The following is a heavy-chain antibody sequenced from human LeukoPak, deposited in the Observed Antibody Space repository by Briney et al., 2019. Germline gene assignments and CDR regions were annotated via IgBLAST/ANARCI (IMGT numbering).Heavy chain of an antibody. CDR1: GGSISSGGYS. Sequence: PSETLSLTCAVSGGSISSGGYSCSWVRQPPGKGLEWIGYIYHSGSTYYNPSFKSRVTISVDRSKNQFSLKLSSVTAADTAVYYCARVTQAVAAPDYWGQGTLVTVSS. D-gene: IGHD6-19*01. V-gene: IGHV4-30-2*01. J-gene: IGHJ4*02. CDR3: ARVTQAVAAPDY. CDR2: IYHSGST.